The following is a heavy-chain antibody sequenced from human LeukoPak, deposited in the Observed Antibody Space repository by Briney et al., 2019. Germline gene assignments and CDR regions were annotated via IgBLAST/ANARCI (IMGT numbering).Heavy chain of an antibody. Sequence: PSETLSLTCAVYGGSFSGYYWSWIRQPPRKGLERIGESNHSGSTNYNPSLKSRVTISVDTSKNQFSLKLSSVTAADTAVYYCARGRSGYSYASSYYYYMDVWGKGTTVTVSS. D-gene: IGHD5-18*01. CDR2: SNHSGST. CDR1: GGSFSGYY. V-gene: IGHV4-34*01. CDR3: ARGRSGYSYASSYYYYMDV. J-gene: IGHJ6*03.